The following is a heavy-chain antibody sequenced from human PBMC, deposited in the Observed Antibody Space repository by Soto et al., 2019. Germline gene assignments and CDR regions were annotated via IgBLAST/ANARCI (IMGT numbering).Heavy chain of an antibody. CDR1: GFLVCTYW. CDR2: IKSDGSST. CDR3: AIGGGDYNYFDY. V-gene: IGHV3-74*01. J-gene: IGHJ4*02. Sequence: GGSTRLSCEASGFLVCTYWMFWVRQVPRKGLLWVSRIKSDGSSTNYADSVKGRFTISRDNAKNTLYLQMTSLRAEDTAVYYCAIGGGDYNYFDYWGQGIVVTVSS. D-gene: IGHD2-21*01.